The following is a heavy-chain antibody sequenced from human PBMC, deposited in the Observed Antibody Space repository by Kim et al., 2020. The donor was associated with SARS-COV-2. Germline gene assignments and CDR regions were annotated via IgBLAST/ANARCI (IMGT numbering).Heavy chain of an antibody. D-gene: IGHD3-9*01. J-gene: IGHJ4*02. Sequence: GGSLRLSCAASGFTFSSYGMHWVRQAPGKGLEWVAVISYDGSNKYYADSVKGRFTISRDNSKNTLYLQMNSLRAEDTAVYYCARDLLRYLGAIRGLDYWGQGTLVTVSS. CDR3: ARDLLRYLGAIRGLDY. V-gene: IGHV3-33*05. CDR2: ISYDGSNK. CDR1: GFTFSSYG.